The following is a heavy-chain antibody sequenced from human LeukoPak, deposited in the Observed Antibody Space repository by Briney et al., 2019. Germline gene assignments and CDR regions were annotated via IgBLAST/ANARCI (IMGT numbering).Heavy chain of an antibody. J-gene: IGHJ4*02. CDR3: ARGFSGYDFWSGYPSSYYFDY. CDR2: IYCSGST. D-gene: IGHD3-3*01. CDR1: GGSISSGDYY. V-gene: IGHV4-30-4*08. Sequence: SQTLSLTCTVSGGSISSGDYYWSWIRQPPGKGLEWIGYIYCSGSTYYNPSLKSRVTISVDTSKNQFSLKLSSVTAADTAVYYCARGFSGYDFWSGYPSSYYFDYWGQGTLVTVSS.